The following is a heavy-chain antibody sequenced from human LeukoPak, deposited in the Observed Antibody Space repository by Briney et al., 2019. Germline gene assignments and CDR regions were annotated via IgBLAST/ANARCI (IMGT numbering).Heavy chain of an antibody. D-gene: IGHD2-15*01. CDR2: IGQGERQM. V-gene: IGHV3-7*01. CDR1: GFAYSTTW. CDR3: ASSYSKH. Sequence: GGSLRLSCVASGFAYSTTWMNWVRQAPGKGLEWVANIGQGERQMNYADSVKGRFSTSRDNARNSLFLQLNSLRAEDTAVYYCASSYSKHWGQGTLVTVSS. J-gene: IGHJ1*01.